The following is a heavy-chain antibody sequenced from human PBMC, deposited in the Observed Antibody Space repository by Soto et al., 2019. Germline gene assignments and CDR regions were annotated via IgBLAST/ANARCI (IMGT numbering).Heavy chain of an antibody. D-gene: IGHD6-6*01. CDR1: GFTFSTYA. CDR3: VKGQSSSWSQTGGMDV. CDR2: IDDSGVST. V-gene: IGHV3-23*01. Sequence: EVQLLESGGGLVQPGGSLRLSCAAFGFTFSTYAMSWVRQAPGKGLEWVAGIDDSGVSTYYADSVKGRLTISRDNSKNTLYLQMGSLRAEDTAVYYCVKGQSSSWSQTGGMDVWGQGTTVTVSS. J-gene: IGHJ6*02.